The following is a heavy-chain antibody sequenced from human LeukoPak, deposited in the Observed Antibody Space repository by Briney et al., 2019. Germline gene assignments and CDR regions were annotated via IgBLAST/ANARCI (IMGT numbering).Heavy chain of an antibody. D-gene: IGHD6-13*01. CDR1: GGTFSSYA. CDR2: IIPIFGTA. Sequence: SVKVSCKASGGTFSSYAISWVRQAPGQGLEWMGVIIPIFGTANYAQKFQGRVTITTDESTSTAYMELSSLRSEDTAVYYCARQTGIAAALDYWGQGTLVTVSS. V-gene: IGHV1-69*05. CDR3: ARQTGIAAALDY. J-gene: IGHJ4*02.